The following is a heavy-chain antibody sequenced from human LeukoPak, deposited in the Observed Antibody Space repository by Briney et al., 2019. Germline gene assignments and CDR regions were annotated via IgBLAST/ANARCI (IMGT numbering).Heavy chain of an antibody. CDR1: GFTFNNYW. Sequence: GGSLRLSCAVSGFTFNNYWMSWVRQAPGKGLEWVANIKQDGSEKYYVDSVKGRFTISRDNAKNSMYLQMNSLRAEDTAVYYCAKEGGILWFGDSYFDYWGQGTLVTVSS. CDR3: AKEGGILWFGDSYFDY. J-gene: IGHJ4*02. CDR2: IKQDGSEK. D-gene: IGHD3-10*01. V-gene: IGHV3-7*01.